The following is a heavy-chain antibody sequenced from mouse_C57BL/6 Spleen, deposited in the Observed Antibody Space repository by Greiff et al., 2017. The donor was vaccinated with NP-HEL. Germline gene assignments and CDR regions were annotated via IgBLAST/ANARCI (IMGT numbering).Heavy chain of an antibody. CDR3: VPAPYAMDY. V-gene: IGHV1-55*01. CDR2: IYPGSGST. CDR1: GYTFTSYW. J-gene: IGHJ4*01. Sequence: VKLQQPGAELVKPGASVKMSCKASGYTFTSYWITWVKQRPGQGLEWIGDIYPGSGSTNYNEKFKSKATLTVDTSSSTDYMQLSSLTSEDSAVYYCVPAPYAMDYWGQGTSVTVSS.